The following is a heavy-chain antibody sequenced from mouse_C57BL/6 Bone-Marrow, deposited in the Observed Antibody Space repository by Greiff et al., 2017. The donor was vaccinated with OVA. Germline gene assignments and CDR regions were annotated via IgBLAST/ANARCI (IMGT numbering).Heavy chain of an antibody. Sequence: VQLKQPGAELVKPGASVKMSCKASGYTFTSYWITWVKQRPGQGLEWIGDIYPGSGSTNYNEKFKSKATLTVDTSSSTAYMQLSSLTSEDSAVYYCARAWDYGSSFLDYWGQGTTLTVSS. CDR3: ARAWDYGSSFLDY. J-gene: IGHJ2*01. V-gene: IGHV1-55*01. CDR2: IYPGSGST. D-gene: IGHD1-1*01. CDR1: GYTFTSYW.